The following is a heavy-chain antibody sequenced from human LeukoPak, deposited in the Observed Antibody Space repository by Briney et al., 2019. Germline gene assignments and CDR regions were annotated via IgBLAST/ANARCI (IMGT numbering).Heavy chain of an antibody. V-gene: IGHV3-21*01. CDR3: ARDRDDYPYY. CDR2: ISSSSSYI. CDR1: GFTYSSYS. Sequence: GGSLRLSCAASGFTYSSYSMNWVRQAPGKGLEWVSSISSSSSYIYYADSVKGRFTISRDNAKNSLSLQMNSLRAEDTAVYYCARDRDDYPYYWGQGTLVTVSS. D-gene: IGHD4-11*01. J-gene: IGHJ4*02.